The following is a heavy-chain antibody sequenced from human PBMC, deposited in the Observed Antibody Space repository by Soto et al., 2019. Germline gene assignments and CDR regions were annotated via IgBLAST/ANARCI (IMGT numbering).Heavy chain of an antibody. CDR2: IKSKTDGGTT. CDR1: GFTCSNAW. D-gene: IGHD3-3*01. Sequence: PGGSLRLSCAASGFTCSNAWMNWVRQAPGKGLEWVGRIKSKTDGGTTDYAAPVKGRFTISRDDSKNTLYLQMNSLKTEDTAVYYCTTDFCSSLRFLEWPRFDPWGQGPLVTAS. J-gene: IGHJ5*02. V-gene: IGHV3-15*07. CDR3: TTDFCSSLRFLEWPRFDP.